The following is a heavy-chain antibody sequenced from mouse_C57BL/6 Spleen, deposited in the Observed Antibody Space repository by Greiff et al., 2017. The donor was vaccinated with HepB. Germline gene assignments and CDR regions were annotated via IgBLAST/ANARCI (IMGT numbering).Heavy chain of an antibody. Sequence: EVQLQQSGPELVKPGASVKMSCKASGYTFTDYNMHWVKQSHGKSLEWIGYINPNNGGTSYNQKFKGKATLTVNKSSSTAYMELRSLTSEDSAVYYCARSRPGAYYYGSSSFDYWGQGTTLTVSS. J-gene: IGHJ2*01. D-gene: IGHD1-1*01. CDR1: GYTFTDYN. CDR3: ARSRPGAYYYGSSSFDY. CDR2: INPNNGGT. V-gene: IGHV1-22*01.